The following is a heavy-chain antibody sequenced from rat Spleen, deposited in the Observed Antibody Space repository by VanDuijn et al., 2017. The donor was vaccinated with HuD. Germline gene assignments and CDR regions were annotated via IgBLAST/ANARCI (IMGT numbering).Heavy chain of an antibody. CDR1: GFSLTAYS. CDR3: TRDAYYGYTGTYFDY. J-gene: IGHJ2*01. D-gene: IGHD1-6*01. Sequence: EVQLKESGPGLVQPSQTLSLTCTVSGFSLTAYSFHWIRQPPGKGLEWMGVMWNSGNTAYNSALTSRLTISRDTSKSQVFLKMNSLQTEDTAIYYCTRDAYYGYTGTYFDYWGQGVMVTVSS. V-gene: IGHV2S63*01. CDR2: MWNSGNT.